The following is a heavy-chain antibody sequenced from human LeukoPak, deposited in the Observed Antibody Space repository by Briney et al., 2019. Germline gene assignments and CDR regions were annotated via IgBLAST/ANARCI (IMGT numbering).Heavy chain of an antibody. CDR2: ISSSSSTI. Sequence: GGSLRLSCAASGFTFRSFWMHWVRQGPGKGLEWVSYISSSSSTIYYAGSVQGRFTISRDNAKNLLYLQMNSLTAEDTAVYYCARVEGTTGQGFDYWGQGALVTVSS. D-gene: IGHD1-7*01. J-gene: IGHJ4*02. V-gene: IGHV3-48*01. CDR3: ARVEGTTGQGFDY. CDR1: GFTFRSFW.